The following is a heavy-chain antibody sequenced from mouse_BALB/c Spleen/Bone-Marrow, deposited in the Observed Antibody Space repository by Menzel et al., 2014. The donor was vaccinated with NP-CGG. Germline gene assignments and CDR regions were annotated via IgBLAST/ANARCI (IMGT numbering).Heavy chain of an antibody. CDR1: GFTFSNYA. V-gene: IGHV5-9-2*01. J-gene: IGHJ4*01. CDR3: VRSGGEYALDY. Sequence: DVKLQESGGGLVNPGGSLKLSCAASGFTFSNYAMSWVRQTPEKRLEWVATISDAGRYTYYPDSVKGRFTISRDNARNTLYLQMSSLRSEDTAFYYCVRSGGEYALDYWGQGTSVTVSS. CDR2: ISDAGRYT.